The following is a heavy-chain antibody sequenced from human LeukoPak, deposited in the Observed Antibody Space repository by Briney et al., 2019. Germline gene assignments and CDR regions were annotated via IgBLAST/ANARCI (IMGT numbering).Heavy chain of an antibody. J-gene: IGHJ4*02. V-gene: IGHV3-23*01. CDR3: AREFDAGSSFKIGYFDY. Sequence: PGGSLRLSCAASGFTFNSYAMSWVRQAPGKGLEWVSAISSSGGSTYYADSVKGRFTISRDNAKNTLYLQMNSLRAEDTAVYYCAREFDAGSSFKIGYFDYWGQGTLVTVSS. D-gene: IGHD6-6*01. CDR2: ISSSGGST. CDR1: GFTFNSYA.